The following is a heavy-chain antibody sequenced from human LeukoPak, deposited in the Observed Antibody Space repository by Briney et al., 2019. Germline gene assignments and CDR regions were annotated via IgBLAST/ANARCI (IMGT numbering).Heavy chain of an antibody. V-gene: IGHV1-2*02. Sequence: ASVKVSCKASGYTFTGYYMHWVRQAPGQGLEWMGWINPNSGGTNYAQKFQGRVTMTRDTSISTAYMELSRLRSDDTAVYYCARDRSYCGGDCYNWFDPWGQGTLVTVSS. CDR2: INPNSGGT. CDR3: ARDRSYCGGDCYNWFDP. D-gene: IGHD2-21*02. CDR1: GYTFTGYY. J-gene: IGHJ5*02.